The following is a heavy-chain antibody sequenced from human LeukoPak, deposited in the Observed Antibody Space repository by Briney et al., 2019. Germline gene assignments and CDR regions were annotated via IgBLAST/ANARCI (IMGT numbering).Heavy chain of an antibody. Sequence: SETLSLTCTVSGGSVTSYYWSWIRQPAAKGLEWIGRIYTRGDTNYNPSLKSRVTMSVDTSKNQISLRLSSVTAADTAVYYCATARTYWFDPWGQGTLVTVSS. V-gene: IGHV4-4*07. CDR2: IYTRGDT. CDR1: GGSVTSYY. J-gene: IGHJ5*02. CDR3: ATARTYWFDP.